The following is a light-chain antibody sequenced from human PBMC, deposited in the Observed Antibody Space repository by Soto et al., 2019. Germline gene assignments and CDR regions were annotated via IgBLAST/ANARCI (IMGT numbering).Light chain of an antibody. J-gene: IGKJ5*01. CDR1: QIISTN. V-gene: IGKV1-12*01. CDR2: AAS. CDR3: LQANRVPLS. Sequence: DIQMTQYPSSVSASVGDRVTITCRASQIISTNLAWYQHKPGKAPKLLIYAASTLQSGVPPRFSGSGSGTDFTLTISSLQPEDFAIYFCLQANRVPLSFGQGTRLEIK.